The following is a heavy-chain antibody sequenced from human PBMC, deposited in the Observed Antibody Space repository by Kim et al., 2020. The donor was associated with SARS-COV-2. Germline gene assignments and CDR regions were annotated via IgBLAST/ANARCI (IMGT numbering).Heavy chain of an antibody. D-gene: IGHD6-13*01. CDR3: AKDLSSSWYHAFDI. V-gene: IGHV3-30*18. CDR1: GFTFSSYG. CDR2: ISYDGSNK. J-gene: IGHJ3*02. Sequence: GGSLRLSCAASGFTFSSYGMHWVRQAPGKGLEWVAVISYDGSNKYYADSVKGRFTISRDNSKNTLYLQMNSLRAEDTAVYYCAKDLSSSWYHAFDIWGQGTMVTVSS.